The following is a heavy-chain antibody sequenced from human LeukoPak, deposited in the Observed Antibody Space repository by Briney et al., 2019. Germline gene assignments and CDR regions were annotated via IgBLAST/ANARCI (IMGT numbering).Heavy chain of an antibody. Sequence: GGSLRLSCAASGFTFINAWMAWVRQAPGKGLEWVGRIKAKARGGTIEYAAPVKGRFTISRDDSKNTLYLQMNSLKTEDTAVYYCTTDGVGVEGATYDNWGQGTLVSVSS. CDR2: IKAKARGGTI. J-gene: IGHJ4*02. D-gene: IGHD1-26*01. V-gene: IGHV3-15*01. CDR1: GFTFINAW. CDR3: TTDGVGVEGATYDN.